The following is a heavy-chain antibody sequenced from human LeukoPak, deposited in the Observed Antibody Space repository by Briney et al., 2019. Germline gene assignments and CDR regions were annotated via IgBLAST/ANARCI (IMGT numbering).Heavy chain of an antibody. Sequence: GGSLRLSCAASGFTFNTYSVNWVRQAPGKGLEWVSSISSGSSYIFYADSMKGRFTISRDNAKTSMYLQMNSLRAEDTAVYYCARQVGVDDAFDIWGQGTKVTVSS. CDR1: GFTFNTYS. V-gene: IGHV3-21*01. CDR2: ISSGSSYI. D-gene: IGHD1-26*01. CDR3: ARQVGVDDAFDI. J-gene: IGHJ3*02.